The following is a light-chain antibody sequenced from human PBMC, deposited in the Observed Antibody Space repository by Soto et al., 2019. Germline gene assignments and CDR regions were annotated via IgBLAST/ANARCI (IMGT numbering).Light chain of an antibody. V-gene: IGLV2-23*01. CDR1: SSDVGSYNL. CDR3: CSYAGSNIVI. CDR2: EDT. Sequence: QSVLTQPASVSGSPGQSITISCTGSSSDVGSYNLVSWYQHHPDKAPQVMIYEDTRRPSEVSNRFSGSKSGNTATLTISGLQAEDEATYYCCSYAGSNIVIFGGGTKLTVL. J-gene: IGLJ2*01.